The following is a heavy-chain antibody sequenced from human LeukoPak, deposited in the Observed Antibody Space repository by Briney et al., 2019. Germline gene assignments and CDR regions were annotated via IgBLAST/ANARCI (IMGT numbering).Heavy chain of an antibody. CDR1: GFTFSSYS. CDR3: ARGKQQLGRAYYYYYYMDV. V-gene: IGHV3-21*01. CDR2: ISSSSSYI. D-gene: IGHD6-13*01. Sequence: GGSLRLSCAASGFTFSSYSMNWVRQAPGKGLEWVSSISSSSSYIYYADSVKGRFTISRDNAKNSLYLQMNSLRAEDTAVYYCARGKQQLGRAYYYYYYMDVWGKGTTVTVSS. J-gene: IGHJ6*03.